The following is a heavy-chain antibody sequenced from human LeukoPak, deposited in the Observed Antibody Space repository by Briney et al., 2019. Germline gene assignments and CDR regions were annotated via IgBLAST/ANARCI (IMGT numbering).Heavy chain of an antibody. Sequence: GGSLRLSCAASGFTFSSYWMHWVRQAPGKGLVWVSRINSDGSSTSYADSVKGRFTISRDNSKNTLYLQMNSLRAEDTAVYYCARESGGSYSAFDYWGQGTLVTVSS. J-gene: IGHJ4*02. CDR3: ARESGGSYSAFDY. V-gene: IGHV3-74*01. D-gene: IGHD1-26*01. CDR1: GFTFSSYW. CDR2: INSDGSST.